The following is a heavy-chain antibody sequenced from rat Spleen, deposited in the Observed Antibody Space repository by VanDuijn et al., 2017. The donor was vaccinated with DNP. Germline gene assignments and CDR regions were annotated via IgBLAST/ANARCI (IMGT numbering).Heavy chain of an antibody. Sequence: EVKLVESGGGLVQPGNSLKLSCAASGFNFNDYWMGWVRQAPGKGLEWIGQINKDSTTISFTPSLKDKFTISRSNAQNTLFLQMSKLGSADRAIYYCARGPNYGDYADYFESWGQGVMVTVSS. D-gene: IGHD1-11*01. CDR3: ARGPNYGDYADYFES. CDR2: INKDSTTI. V-gene: IGHV4-2*01. J-gene: IGHJ2*01. CDR1: GFNFNDYW.